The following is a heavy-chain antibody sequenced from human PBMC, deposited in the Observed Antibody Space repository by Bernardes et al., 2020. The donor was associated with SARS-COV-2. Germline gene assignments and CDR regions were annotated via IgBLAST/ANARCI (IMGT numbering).Heavy chain of an antibody. CDR3: ARDLLSYYGMDV. Sequence: GCSLRLSCAASGFTFSSYGMHWVRQAPGKGLEWVAVIWYDGSNKYYADSVKGRFTISRDNSKNTLYLQMNSLRAEDTAVYYCARDLLSYYGMDVWGQGTTVTVSS. J-gene: IGHJ6*02. CDR2: IWYDGSNK. V-gene: IGHV3-33*01. CDR1: GFTFSSYG.